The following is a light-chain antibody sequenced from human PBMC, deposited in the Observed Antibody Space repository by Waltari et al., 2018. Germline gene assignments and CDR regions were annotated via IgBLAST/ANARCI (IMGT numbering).Light chain of an antibody. CDR1: QSISRY. V-gene: IGKV3-20*01. Sequence: IVLTQSPGTLSLSPGERATLPCRASQSISRYLAWYQQKPGQAPRLLIYAASSRATGIPDRFSGSGSGTDFSLTISRLEPEDFAVYFCQNHERLPAVFGQGTKVEIK. CDR3: QNHERLPAV. J-gene: IGKJ1*01. CDR2: AAS.